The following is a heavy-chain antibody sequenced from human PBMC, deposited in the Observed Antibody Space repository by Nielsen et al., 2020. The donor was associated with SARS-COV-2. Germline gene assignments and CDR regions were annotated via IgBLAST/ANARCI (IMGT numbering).Heavy chain of an antibody. D-gene: IGHD6-19*01. J-gene: IGHJ4*02. CDR2: IYYSGST. V-gene: IGHV4-38-2*01. CDR3: ARLGYSSGLNDY. Sequence: WIRQPPGKGLEWIGSIYYSGSTNYNPSLKSRVTISVDTSKNQFSLKLSSVTAADTAVYYCARLGYSSGLNDYWGQGTLVTVSS.